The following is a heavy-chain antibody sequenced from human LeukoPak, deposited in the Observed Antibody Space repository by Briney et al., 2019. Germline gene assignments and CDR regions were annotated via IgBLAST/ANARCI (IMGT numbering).Heavy chain of an antibody. J-gene: IGHJ4*02. CDR3: ARVACKTSCSNGVYLDY. Sequence: PGGSLRLSCAASGFTFSSYEMHWVRQAPGKGLEWVALLSYDGSDNYYADSVKGRFTISRDNSKHTLYLQMTSLRAEDTAVYYCARVACKTSCSNGVYLDYWGQGTLVTVSS. D-gene: IGHD2-2*01. V-gene: IGHV3-30*01. CDR1: GFTFSSYE. CDR2: LSYDGSDN.